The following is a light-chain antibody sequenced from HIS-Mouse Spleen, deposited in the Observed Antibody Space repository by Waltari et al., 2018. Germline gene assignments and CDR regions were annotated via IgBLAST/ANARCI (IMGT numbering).Light chain of an antibody. CDR3: QQLNSYPPT. J-gene: IGKJ1*01. CDR1: KGISSY. CDR2: AAS. V-gene: IGKV1-9*01. Sequence: DIQLTQSPSFLSASVGDRVTLTCRARKGISSYLAWYQQKPGKAPKLLIYAASTLQSGVPSRFSGSGSGTEFTLTISSLQPEDFATYYCQQLNSYPPTFGQGTKVEIK.